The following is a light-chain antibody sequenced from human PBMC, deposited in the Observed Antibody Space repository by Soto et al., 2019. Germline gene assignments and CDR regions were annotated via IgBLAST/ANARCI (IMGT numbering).Light chain of an antibody. CDR1: QNIRNL. V-gene: IGKV1-5*01. Sequence: DIQMSQSPSTLSASVGDSVTITCRASQNIRNLLAWYQQKPGKAPNPLIYDASSLKSGVPSRFSGSGSETEFTLTISSLQPDDFATYYCQQYNTYSTFGQGTRLEIK. CDR3: QQYNTYST. J-gene: IGKJ5*01. CDR2: DAS.